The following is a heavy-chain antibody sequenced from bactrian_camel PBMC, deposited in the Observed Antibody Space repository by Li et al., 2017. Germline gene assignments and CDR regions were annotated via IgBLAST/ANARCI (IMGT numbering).Heavy chain of an antibody. V-gene: IGHV3S1*01. CDR2: LDAHGQAT. Sequence: QVQLVESGGDSVQAEGSLRLSCVHSGNIYLSYCMAWFRQPPGKEREAVAALDAHGQATYADSVKGRFTISRDTAKKQLYLQMDHLKPEDAAMYYCGRCPIQYASTCRRTISVQRFPYRGRGPRSPSP. CDR1: GNIYLSYC. D-gene: IGHD6*01. J-gene: IGHJ4*01.